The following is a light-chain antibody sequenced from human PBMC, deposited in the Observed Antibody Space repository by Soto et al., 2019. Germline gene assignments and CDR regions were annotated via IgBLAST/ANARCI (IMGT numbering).Light chain of an antibody. CDR3: QQSYGTPPT. Sequence: DIQVTQSPSTLSASVGDRVTITCRASQSIVTWFACYQQKPGKAPKLLIYAASSLQSGVPSRFSGSGSGTDFTLTISSLQPEDFATYYCQQSYGTPPTFGQGTKVDIK. J-gene: IGKJ1*01. CDR2: AAS. V-gene: IGKV1-39*01. CDR1: QSIVTW.